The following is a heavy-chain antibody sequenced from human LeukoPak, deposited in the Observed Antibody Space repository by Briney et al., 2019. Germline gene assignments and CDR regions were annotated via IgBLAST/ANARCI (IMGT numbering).Heavy chain of an antibody. J-gene: IGHJ3*02. V-gene: IGHV4-59*01. CDR2: IYYSGST. D-gene: IGHD6-19*01. CDR3: ARDRRGGWPEIDAFDI. CDR1: GGSIRSYY. Sequence: SETLSLTCTVSGGSIRSYYWSWIRQPPGKGLEWIGYIYYSGSTNYNPSLKSRVTISVDTSKNQFSLKLSSVTAADTAVYYCARDRRGGWPEIDAFDIWGQGTMVTVSS.